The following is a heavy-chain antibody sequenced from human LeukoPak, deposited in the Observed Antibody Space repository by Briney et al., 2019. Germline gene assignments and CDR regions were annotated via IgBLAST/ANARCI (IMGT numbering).Heavy chain of an antibody. Sequence: ASVKVSCKASGYTFTHHGITWVRQAPGQGFEWMGWISGYNGDTHYAQSFQGRVTLTTDTSTSTADMELRSLRSDDTAVYYCARDPTNTSGRYAYFDYWGQGTLVTDSS. D-gene: IGHD6-19*01. CDR3: ARDPTNTSGRYAYFDY. CDR2: ISGYNGDT. CDR1: GYTFTHHG. V-gene: IGHV1-18*01. J-gene: IGHJ4*02.